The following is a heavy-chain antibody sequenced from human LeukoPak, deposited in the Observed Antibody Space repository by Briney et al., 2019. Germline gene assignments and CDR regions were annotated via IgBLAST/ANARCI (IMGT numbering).Heavy chain of an antibody. CDR1: GYSISSGYY. Sequence: PSETLSLTCAVSGYSISSGYYWSWIRQPPGKGLEWIGYIYYSGSTNHNPSLKSRVTISVDTSKNQFSLKLSSVTAADTAVYYCARYITIFGVASWEYYMDVWGKGTTVTVSS. V-gene: IGHV4-61*01. J-gene: IGHJ6*03. CDR2: IYYSGST. CDR3: ARYITIFGVASWEYYMDV. D-gene: IGHD3-3*01.